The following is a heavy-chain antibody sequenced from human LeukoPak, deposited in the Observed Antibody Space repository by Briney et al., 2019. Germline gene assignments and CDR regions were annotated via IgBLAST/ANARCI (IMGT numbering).Heavy chain of an antibody. J-gene: IGHJ5*02. CDR2: ISAYNGNT. D-gene: IGHD3-10*01. Sequence: ASVKVSCKASGYTFTSYGISWVRQAPGQGLEWMGWISAYNGNTNYAQKLQGRVTMTTDTSTSTAYMELRSLRSDDTAVYYCARGRWFGELLSGNWFDPWGQGTLVTVSS. V-gene: IGHV1-18*01. CDR3: ARGRWFGELLSGNWFDP. CDR1: GYTFTSYG.